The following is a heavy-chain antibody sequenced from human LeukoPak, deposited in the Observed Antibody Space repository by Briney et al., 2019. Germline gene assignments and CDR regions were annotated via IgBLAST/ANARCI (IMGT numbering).Heavy chain of an antibody. Sequence: PGGSLRLSCAASGFTFNTYAMSWVRQAPGKGLEGVSAISGSGGSTYYADSVKGRFTISRDNSKNTMYLQIHSLRAEDTAVYYCAKGKGSSSSSIDWWGQGTLVTVSS. J-gene: IGHJ4*02. D-gene: IGHD2-15*01. V-gene: IGHV3-23*01. CDR2: ISGSGGST. CDR3: AKGKGSSSSSIDW. CDR1: GFTFNTYA.